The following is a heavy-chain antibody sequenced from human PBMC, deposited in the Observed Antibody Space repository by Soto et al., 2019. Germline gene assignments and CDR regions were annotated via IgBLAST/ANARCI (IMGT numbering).Heavy chain of an antibody. Sequence: PSETLSLTCTVSGGSISSYYWSWIRQPPGKGLEWIGYIYYSGSTNYNPSLKSRVTISVDTSKNQFSLKLSSVTAADTAVYYCASYYDILTGYWTIEYWGQGTLVTVSS. CDR3: ASYYDILTGYWTIEY. D-gene: IGHD3-9*01. CDR2: IYYSGST. CDR1: GGSISSYY. V-gene: IGHV4-59*08. J-gene: IGHJ4*02.